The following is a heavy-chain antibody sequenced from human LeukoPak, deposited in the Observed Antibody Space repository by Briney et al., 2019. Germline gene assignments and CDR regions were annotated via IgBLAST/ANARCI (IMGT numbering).Heavy chain of an antibody. CDR1: GFTFSSYS. Sequence: PGGSLRLSCAASGFTFSSYSMNWVRQALGKGLEWVSSISSSSSYIYYADSVGGRFTISRDNAKNSLYLQMNSLRAEDTAVYYCARDLGGDYFDYWGQGTLVTVSS. CDR2: ISSSSSYI. V-gene: IGHV3-21*01. D-gene: IGHD1-26*01. J-gene: IGHJ4*02. CDR3: ARDLGGDYFDY.